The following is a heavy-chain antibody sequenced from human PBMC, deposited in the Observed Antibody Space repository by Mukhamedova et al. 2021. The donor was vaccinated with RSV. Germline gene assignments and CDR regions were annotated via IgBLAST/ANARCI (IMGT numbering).Heavy chain of an antibody. Sequence: SWVRQAPGKGLEWVSAISGSGGSTYYADSVKGRFTISRDNSKNTLDLQMNSLRAEDTAVYYCAKGYCSGGSCVVGAPRKNGMDV. CDR3: AKGYCSGGSCVVGAPRKNGMDV. V-gene: IGHV3-23*01. CDR2: ISGSGGST. J-gene: IGHJ6*01. D-gene: IGHD2-15*01.